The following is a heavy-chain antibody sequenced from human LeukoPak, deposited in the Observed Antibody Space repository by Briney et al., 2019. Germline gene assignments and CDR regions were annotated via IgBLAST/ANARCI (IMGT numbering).Heavy chain of an antibody. CDR1: GGYISSSSYF. CDR2: MSYSGST. J-gene: IGHJ4*02. CDR3: ARHLRSVYDPRAFDY. D-gene: IGHD5/OR15-5a*01. V-gene: IGHV4-39*01. Sequence: SETLSLTCTVSGGYISSSSYFWAWIRQPPGKGLXXXXXMSYSGSTYYNPSLKSRVTISVDTSKNQFSLKLTSVTAADTAVYYCARHLRSVYDPRAFDYWGQGTLVTVSS.